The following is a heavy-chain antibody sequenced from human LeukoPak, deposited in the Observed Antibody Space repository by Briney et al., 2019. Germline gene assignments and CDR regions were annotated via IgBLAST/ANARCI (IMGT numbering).Heavy chain of an antibody. CDR3: ARDIAVAFFDY. V-gene: IGHV4-34*01. Sequence: SETLSLTCAVYGGSFSGYYWSWIRQSPGKGLEWIGEINHSGSTNYNPSLKSRVTISVDTSKNQFSLKLSSVTAADTAVYYCARDIAVAFFDYWGQGTLVTVSS. D-gene: IGHD6-19*01. CDR1: GGSFSGYY. J-gene: IGHJ4*02. CDR2: INHSGST.